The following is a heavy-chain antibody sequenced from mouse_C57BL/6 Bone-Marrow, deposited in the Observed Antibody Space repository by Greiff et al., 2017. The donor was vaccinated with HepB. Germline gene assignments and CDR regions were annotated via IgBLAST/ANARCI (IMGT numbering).Heavy chain of an antibody. CDR2: IRNKANNHAT. CDR3: TRATTVVDAPWYFDV. CDR1: GFTFSDAW. V-gene: IGHV6-6*01. Sequence: EVHLVESGGGLVQPGGSMKLSCAASGFTFSDAWMDWVRQSPEKGLEWVAEIRNKANNHATYYAESVKGRFTISRDDSKSSVYLQMNSLRAEDTGIYYCTRATTVVDAPWYFDVWGTGTTVTVSS. J-gene: IGHJ1*03. D-gene: IGHD1-1*01.